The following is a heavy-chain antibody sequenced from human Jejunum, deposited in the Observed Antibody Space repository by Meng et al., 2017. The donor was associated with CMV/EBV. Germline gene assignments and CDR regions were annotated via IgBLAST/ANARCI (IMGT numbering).Heavy chain of an antibody. CDR2: FSYSGST. CDR1: SISSSSDY. V-gene: IGHV4-39*07. D-gene: IGHD2-2*01. Sequence: SISSSSDYWGWIRQPPGKGLEWIGSFSYSGSTYSNPSLRSRVTISVDTSTNQFSLRLTSVTAADTAVYYCARESVLCSTTSCPFDYWGQGTLVTVSS. J-gene: IGHJ4*02. CDR3: ARESVLCSTTSCPFDY.